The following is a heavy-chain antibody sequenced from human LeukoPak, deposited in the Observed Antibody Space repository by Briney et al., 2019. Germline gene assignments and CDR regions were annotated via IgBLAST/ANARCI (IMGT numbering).Heavy chain of an antibody. J-gene: IGHJ5*02. CDR1: GYTFTGYY. CDR2: INPNSGGT. D-gene: IGHD1-26*01. V-gene: IGHV1-2*02. Sequence: GASVKVSCKASGYTFTGYYMHWVRQAPGQGLEWMGWINPNSGGTNYAQKFQGRVTMTRDTSISTAYMELSRLRSDDTAVYYCAREDHYYAKYNWFDPWGQGTLVTVSS. CDR3: AREDHYYAKYNWFDP.